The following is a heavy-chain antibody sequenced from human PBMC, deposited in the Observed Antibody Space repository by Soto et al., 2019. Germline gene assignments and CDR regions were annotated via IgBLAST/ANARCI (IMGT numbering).Heavy chain of an antibody. D-gene: IGHD3-3*02. CDR1: GGSVSSTNW. CDR2: IYYTGTT. J-gene: IGHJ5*02. V-gene: IGHV4-4*02. CDR3: ARLGAFYQSLDP. Sequence: SETLSLTCAVSGGSVSSTNWWTWVRQSPGKGLEWLGYIYYTGTTSYNPSLKSRVTLSLETSKSQFSLRLTSVTASDTAIYYCARLGAFYQSLDPWGQGTLVTVSS.